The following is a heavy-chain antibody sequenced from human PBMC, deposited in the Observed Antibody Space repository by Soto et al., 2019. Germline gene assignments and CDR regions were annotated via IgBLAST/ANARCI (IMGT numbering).Heavy chain of an antibody. CDR1: GFTFSAYG. Sequence: QVQLVESGGGVVQPGRSLRLSCAASGFTFSAYGMHWVRQAPGKGLEWVAVIWYDGSNKYYVDSVKGRFTISRDDSKXXXXXXXXXXXXXXXXXXXXXXXXXXXXXGMDVWGQGTTVTVSS. CDR2: IWYDGSNK. CDR3: XXXXXXXXXGMDV. J-gene: IGHJ6*02. V-gene: IGHV3-33*01.